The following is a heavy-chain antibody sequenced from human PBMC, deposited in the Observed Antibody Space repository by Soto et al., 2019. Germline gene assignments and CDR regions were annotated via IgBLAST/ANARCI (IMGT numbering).Heavy chain of an antibody. J-gene: IGHJ6*02. Sequence: QVHLEQSGAEVKKPGSSVKVSCKASGGTFRTAAISWVRQAPGQGLEWLGGIMPVFRTPDYAQKFQGRVTMTADESSSTAYMELSGLKSDDTAVYYCARDNNRQQLGGNYYYILDVWGQGTKITSSS. CDR3: ARDNNRQQLGGNYYYILDV. CDR1: GGTFRTAA. D-gene: IGHD1-20*01. V-gene: IGHV1-69*12. CDR2: IMPVFRTP.